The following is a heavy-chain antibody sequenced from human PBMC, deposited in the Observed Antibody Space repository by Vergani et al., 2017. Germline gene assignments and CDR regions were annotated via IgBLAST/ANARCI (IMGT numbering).Heavy chain of an antibody. D-gene: IGHD3-3*01. J-gene: IGHJ4*02. Sequence: QLQLQESGPGLVKPSETLFLPCTVSGGSISSSSYYWGWIRQPPGKGLEWIGSIYYSGSTYYNPSLKSRVTISVDTSKNQFSLKLSSVTAADTAVYYCAISTIFGVMYFDYWGQGTLVTVSS. CDR1: GGSISSSSYY. CDR3: AISTIFGVMYFDY. CDR2: IYYSGST. V-gene: IGHV4-39*01.